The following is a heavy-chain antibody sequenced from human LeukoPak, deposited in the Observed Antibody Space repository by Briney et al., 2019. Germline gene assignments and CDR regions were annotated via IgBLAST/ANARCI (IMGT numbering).Heavy chain of an antibody. CDR2: IYYSGST. CDR1: GGSVSSANYY. D-gene: IGHD3-10*01. Sequence: SETLSLTCTVSGGSVSSANYYWSWIRQPPGKGLEWIGYIYYSGSTNYNPSLKSRVTISVDTSKNQFSLKLSSVTAADTAVYYCALHDPGSQGDYWGQGTLVTVSS. V-gene: IGHV4-61*01. CDR3: ALHDPGSQGDY. J-gene: IGHJ4*02.